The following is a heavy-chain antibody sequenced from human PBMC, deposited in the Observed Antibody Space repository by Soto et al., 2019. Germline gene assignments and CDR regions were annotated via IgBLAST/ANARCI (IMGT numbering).Heavy chain of an antibody. CDR2: VYYSGTT. CDR1: GGSMKIGSHS. V-gene: IGHV4-30-2*06. Sequence: PSETLSLPCSVAGGSMKIGSHSWNWIRQSAGNGLEWIGFVYYSGTTSYSPALTSRVTISVHRATRQFSLQLQYVTPAAPAAHFGARGLCGYAGGFYPSLVNWVVHGSRGALVTV. D-gene: IGHD3-10*01. J-gene: IGHJ5*02. CDR3: ARGLCGYAGGFYPSLVNWVVH.